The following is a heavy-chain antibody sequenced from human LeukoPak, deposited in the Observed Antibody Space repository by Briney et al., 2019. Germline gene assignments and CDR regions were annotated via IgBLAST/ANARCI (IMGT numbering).Heavy chain of an antibody. CDR2: IIPIFSTT. V-gene: IGHV1-69*05. J-gene: IGHJ5*02. CDR1: GGTFNSYA. Sequence: GASVKVSCKASGGTFNSYAISWVRQAPGQGLEWMGGIIPIFSTTNYAQKVQGRVTITTDESTTTAYMELSSLRSEDTAVYYCAGARSPSSGYLLRDHNWFDPWGQGTLVTVSS. CDR3: AGARSPSSGYLLRDHNWFDP. D-gene: IGHD3-22*01.